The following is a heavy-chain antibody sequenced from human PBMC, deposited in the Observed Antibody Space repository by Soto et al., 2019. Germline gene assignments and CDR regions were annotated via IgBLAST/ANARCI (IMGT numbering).Heavy chain of an antibody. V-gene: IGHV3-30-3*01. D-gene: IGHD2-2*01. CDR1: GFTFSSYA. Sequence: QVQLVESGGGVVQPGRSLRLSCAASGFTFSSYAMHWVRQAPGKGLEWVAVISYDGSESNKHYADSVKGRFTISRDNSENTLYLQMNSLRADDTAVYYCAREPTEMPSRIDYWGQGTLVTVSS. CDR3: AREPTEMPSRIDY. CDR2: ISYDGSESNK. J-gene: IGHJ4*02.